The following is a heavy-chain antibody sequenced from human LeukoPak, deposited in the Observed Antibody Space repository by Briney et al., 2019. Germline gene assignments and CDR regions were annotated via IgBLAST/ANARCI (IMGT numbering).Heavy chain of an antibody. CDR1: GYSFTSYW. CDR2: IYPGDSDT. Sequence: GESLKISCKGSGYSFTSYWIGWVRQMPGKGLEWMGIIYPGDSDTRYSPSFQGQVTISADKSISTAYLQWSSLKASDTAMYYCARSTADYYYYYGMDVWGQETTVTVSS. J-gene: IGHJ6*02. V-gene: IGHV5-51*01. CDR3: ARSTADYYYYYGMDV. D-gene: IGHD5-18*01.